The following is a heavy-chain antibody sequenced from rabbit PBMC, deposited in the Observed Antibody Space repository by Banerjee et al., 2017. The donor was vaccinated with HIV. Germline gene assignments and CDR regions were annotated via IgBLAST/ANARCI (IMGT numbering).Heavy chain of an antibody. CDR2: IGTSSGTT. CDR3: ARGGDAGYGWNL. Sequence: QSLEESGGDLVKPGASLTLTCTASGFSFSSNYDMCWVRQAPGKGLELIACIGTSSGTTYYASWAKGRFTISKTSSTTVTLQMTSLTAADTATYFCARGGDAGYGWNLWGPGTLVTVS. V-gene: IGHV1S40*01. J-gene: IGHJ4*01. D-gene: IGHD6-1*01. CDR1: GFSFSSNYD.